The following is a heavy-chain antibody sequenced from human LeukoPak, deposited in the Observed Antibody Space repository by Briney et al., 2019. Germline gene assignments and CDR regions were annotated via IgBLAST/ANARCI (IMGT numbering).Heavy chain of an antibody. V-gene: IGHV3-11*01. CDR2: ISSSGSTI. J-gene: IGHJ4*02. CDR1: GGSLSGYY. Sequence: LSLTCAVYGGSLSGYYWSWIRQAPGKGLEWVSYISSSGSTIYYADSVKGRFTISRDNAKNSLYLQMNSLRAEDTAVYYCAREKLAVAGSAVSYYFDYWGQGTLVTVSS. D-gene: IGHD6-19*01. CDR3: AREKLAVAGSAVSYYFDY.